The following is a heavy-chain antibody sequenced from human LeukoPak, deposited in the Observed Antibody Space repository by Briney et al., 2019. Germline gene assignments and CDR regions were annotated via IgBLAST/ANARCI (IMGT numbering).Heavy chain of an antibody. V-gene: IGHV4-4*07. CDR1: GGSISSYY. CDR2: IYTSGST. D-gene: IGHD3-22*01. Sequence: SETLSLTCTVSGGSISSYYRSWIRQPAGKGLEWIGRIYTSGSTNYNPSLKSRVTMSVDTSKNQFSLKLSSVTAADTAVYYCASSPNYYDSSGYKRVDNWFDPWGQGTLVTVSS. J-gene: IGHJ5*02. CDR3: ASSPNYYDSSGYKRVDNWFDP.